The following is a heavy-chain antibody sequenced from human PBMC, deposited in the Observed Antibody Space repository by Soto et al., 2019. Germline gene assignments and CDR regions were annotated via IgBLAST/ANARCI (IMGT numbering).Heavy chain of an antibody. CDR2: IYRGGST. V-gene: IGHV3-53*01. J-gene: IGHJ4*02. Sequence: GSLRLSCAASGFTVSSNYMSWVRQAPGKGLEWVSVIYRGGSTYHADSVKGRFSISRDNSKNTLYLQMNSLRAEDTAVYYCARGEYSSGWYAFDYWGQGTPVTVSS. CDR3: ARGEYSSGWYAFDY. D-gene: IGHD6-19*01. CDR1: GFTVSSNY.